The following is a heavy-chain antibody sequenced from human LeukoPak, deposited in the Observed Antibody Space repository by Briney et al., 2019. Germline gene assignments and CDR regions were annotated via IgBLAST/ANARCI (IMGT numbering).Heavy chain of an antibody. V-gene: IGHV3-33*01. CDR3: ARDLSFGSLDF. CDR1: GFIFSTHG. CDR2: MWDDGSRE. D-gene: IGHD1-26*01. Sequence: GGALRLSFAASGFIFSTHGMPWVRPAPGKGAEWVAGMWDDGSREDYADSVKGRFTISRDMSKNTLNLQMNSLRVEYTAMFYCARDLSFGSLDFRGQGTLVTVSS. J-gene: IGHJ4*02.